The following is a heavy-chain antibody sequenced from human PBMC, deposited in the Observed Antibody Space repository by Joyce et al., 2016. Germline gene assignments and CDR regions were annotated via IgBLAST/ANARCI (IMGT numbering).Heavy chain of an antibody. Sequence: QVQLVQSGAEVRKPGASVKVSCKASGYTFTRHAMHWVRQAPGQTLVWLGWINAGNHNIKYSQEFGGRVIITRDTSARTDYMELSGLRSDDTGVYYCARDSEEHDFWSGSKYHGLDVWGQGTAVTVS. CDR3: ARDSEEHDFWSGSKYHGLDV. J-gene: IGHJ6*02. CDR2: INAGNHNI. D-gene: IGHD3-3*01. V-gene: IGHV1-3*01. CDR1: GYTFTRHA.